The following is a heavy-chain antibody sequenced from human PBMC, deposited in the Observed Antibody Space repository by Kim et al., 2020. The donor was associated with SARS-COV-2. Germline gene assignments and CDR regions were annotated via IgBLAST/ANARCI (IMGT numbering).Heavy chain of an antibody. CDR1: GGSISSSNW. V-gene: IGHV4-4*02. D-gene: IGHD2-2*01. CDR2: IYHSGST. J-gene: IGHJ4*02. CDR3: ARSGVYCSSTSCYDY. Sequence: SETLSLTCAVSGGSISSSNWWSWVRQPPGKGLEWIGEIYHSGSTNYNPSLKSRVTISVDKSKNQFSLKLSSVTAADTAVYYCARSGVYCSSTSCYDYWGQGTLVTVSS.